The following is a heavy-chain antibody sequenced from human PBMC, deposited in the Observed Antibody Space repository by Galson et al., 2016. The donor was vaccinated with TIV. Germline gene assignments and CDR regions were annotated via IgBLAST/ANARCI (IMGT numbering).Heavy chain of an antibody. V-gene: IGHV3-30-3*01. CDR1: GFTFSSYA. J-gene: IGHJ4*02. CDR3: VRERSSSRSYVDY. D-gene: IGHD2-2*01. Sequence: SLRLSCAASGFTFSSYALHWVRQAPGQGLEWVALISYDGSKQFYADSVKDRFTISRDNSKNTLYLKMNNVRPEDTALYYCVRERSSSRSYVDYWGQGSLVTVSS. CDR2: ISYDGSKQ.